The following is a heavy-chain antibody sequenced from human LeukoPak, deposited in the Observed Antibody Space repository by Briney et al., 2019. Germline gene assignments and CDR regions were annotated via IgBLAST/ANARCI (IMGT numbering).Heavy chain of an antibody. J-gene: IGHJ6*03. CDR1: GGSITSNY. CDR3: ARDSYGDFDYLDV. Sequence: TASETLSLTCTVSGGSITSNYWSWVRQPPGKGLEWIGYIYYSGSTNYNPSLKSRVAISIDTSKKQFSLKLSSVTAADTAVYYCARDSYGDFDYLDVWGKGTTVTVPS. CDR2: IYYSGST. D-gene: IGHD4-17*01. V-gene: IGHV4-59*01.